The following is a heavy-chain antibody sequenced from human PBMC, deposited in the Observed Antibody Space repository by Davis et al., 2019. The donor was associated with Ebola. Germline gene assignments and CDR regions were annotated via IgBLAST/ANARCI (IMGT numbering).Heavy chain of an antibody. Sequence: GESLKISCAASGFTFSHYWMSWVRQAPGKGLEWVGRIKSKTDGGTTDYAAPVKGRFTISRDDSKNTLYLQMNSLKTEDTAVYYCTSFKTLLWFGELLFSPGNYYGMDVWGQGTTVTVSS. CDR2: IKSKTDGGTT. J-gene: IGHJ6*02. V-gene: IGHV3-15*01. CDR3: TSFKTLLWFGELLFSPGNYYGMDV. D-gene: IGHD3-10*01. CDR1: GFTFSHYW.